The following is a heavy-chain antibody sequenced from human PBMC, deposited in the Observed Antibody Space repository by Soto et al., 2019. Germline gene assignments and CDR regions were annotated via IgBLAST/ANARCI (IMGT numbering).Heavy chain of an antibody. J-gene: IGHJ5*02. V-gene: IGHV4-59*01. CDR2: AYYSGDT. Sequence: PSETLSLTCSVSGGSISRYYWSWIRQPPGKGLEWIGYAYYSGDTGYNPSVQSRVTMAVDTSKNQVSLKRTSVTAADTAVYYCARERSTYGGGGTGEVKENWFDPWGQGALVTVSS. D-gene: IGHD2-8*01. CDR1: GGSISRYY. CDR3: ARERSTYGGGGTGEVKENWFDP.